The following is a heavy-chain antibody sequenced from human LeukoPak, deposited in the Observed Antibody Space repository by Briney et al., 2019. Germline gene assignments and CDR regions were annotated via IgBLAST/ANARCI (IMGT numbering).Heavy chain of an antibody. Sequence: SETLSLTCTVSGGSISSYYWSWIRQPPGKGLEWIGYIYYSGSTNYNPSLKSRVTISVDTSKNQFSLKLSSVTAADTAVYYCARDESGYYDSSGYYYYGMDVWGQGTTVTVSS. CDR3: ARDESGYYDSSGYYYYGMDV. D-gene: IGHD3-22*01. V-gene: IGHV4-59*01. CDR2: IYYSGST. CDR1: GGSISSYY. J-gene: IGHJ6*02.